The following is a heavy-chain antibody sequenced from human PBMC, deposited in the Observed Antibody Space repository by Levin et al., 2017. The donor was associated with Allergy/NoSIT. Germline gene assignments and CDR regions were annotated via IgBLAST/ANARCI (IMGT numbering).Heavy chain of an antibody. D-gene: IGHD2-21*01. CDR2: ISSSSSTI. CDR1: GFTFSTYS. V-gene: IGHV3-48*02. CDR3: ARVLFDADYYFDY. J-gene: IGHJ4*02. Sequence: TGGSLRLSCAASGFTFSTYSMNWVRQAPGKGLEWVSYISSSSSTIYYADSVKGRFTVSRDNAKNSLYLQMSSLRDEDTAVYFCARVLFDADYYFDYWGQGTLVTVSS.